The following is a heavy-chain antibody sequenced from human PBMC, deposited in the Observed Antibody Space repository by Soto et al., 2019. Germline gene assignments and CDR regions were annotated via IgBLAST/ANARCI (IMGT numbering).Heavy chain of an antibody. J-gene: IGHJ6*02. D-gene: IGHD4-4*01. Sequence: SETLSLTCTVSGGSISSSSYYWGWIRQPPGKGLEWIGSIYYSGSTYYNPSLKSLFTISVDTSKNQFSLKLSSVTAADTAVYYCAGPRSNYGPFGYYYYGMDVWGQGTTVTVSS. V-gene: IGHV4-39*01. CDR1: GGSISSSSYY. CDR3: AGPRSNYGPFGYYYYGMDV. CDR2: IYYSGST.